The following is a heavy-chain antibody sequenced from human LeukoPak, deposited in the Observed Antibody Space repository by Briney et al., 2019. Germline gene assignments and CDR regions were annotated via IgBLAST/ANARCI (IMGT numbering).Heavy chain of an antibody. CDR2: ISSISGTI. CDR3: ARVGAWELQRVFEY. V-gene: IGHV3-48*01. CDR1: GFTFSSYS. J-gene: IGHJ4*02. D-gene: IGHD1-26*01. Sequence: GGSLRLSCAASGFTFSSYSMNWVRQAPGKGLEWVSYISSISGTINYADSVKGRFTISGDNARNSLYLQLSSLRVEDTAVYYCARVGAWELQRVFEYWGQGTLVTVSS.